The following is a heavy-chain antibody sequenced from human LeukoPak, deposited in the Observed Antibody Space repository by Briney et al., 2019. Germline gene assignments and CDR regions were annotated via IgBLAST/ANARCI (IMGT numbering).Heavy chain of an antibody. CDR2: IYYSGST. Sequence: SETLSLTXTVSGGSISSYYWSWIRQPPGKGLEWTGYIYYSGSTNYNPSLKSRVTISVDTSKNQFSLKLSSVTAADTAVYYCARGGNYGDYVDYWGQGTLVTVSS. V-gene: IGHV4-59*01. CDR3: ARGGNYGDYVDY. CDR1: GGSISSYY. D-gene: IGHD4-17*01. J-gene: IGHJ4*02.